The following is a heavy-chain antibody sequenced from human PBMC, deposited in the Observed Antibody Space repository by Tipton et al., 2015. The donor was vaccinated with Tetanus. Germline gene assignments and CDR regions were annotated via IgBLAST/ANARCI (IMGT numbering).Heavy chain of an antibody. CDR1: GFTFTRFA. Sequence: SLRLSCAASGFTFTRFALSWVRQAPGKAPEWVASINNGGNLYYADSVVGRFTVSRDIPKNTLYLQMDSLRDDDTAVYYCAKDHESSGWPAFDHWGHGTLVTVSS. V-gene: IGHV3-23*01. CDR3: AKDHESSGWPAFDH. J-gene: IGHJ4*01. CDR2: INNGGNL. D-gene: IGHD3-22*01.